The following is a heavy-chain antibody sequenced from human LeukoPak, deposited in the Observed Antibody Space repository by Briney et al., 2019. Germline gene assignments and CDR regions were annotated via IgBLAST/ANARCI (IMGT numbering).Heavy chain of an antibody. D-gene: IGHD1-26*01. J-gene: IGHJ3*02. CDR3: AKDMSGSPDAFDI. Sequence: GGALRLSCAASGFTFDDYAMHWVRQATGNGLEWVSGISWNSGSIGYADSVKGRFTISRDNAKNSLYLQMNSLRAEDTALYYCAKDMSGSPDAFDIWGQGTMVTVSS. CDR2: ISWNSGSI. CDR1: GFTFDDYA. V-gene: IGHV3-9*01.